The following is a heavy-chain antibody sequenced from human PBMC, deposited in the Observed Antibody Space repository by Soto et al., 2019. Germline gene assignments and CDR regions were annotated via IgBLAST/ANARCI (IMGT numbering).Heavy chain of an antibody. D-gene: IGHD4-17*01. J-gene: IGHJ4*01. CDR2: IINSGAT. CDR3: ARDDPVTRTIDY. CDR1: GESFNGYF. V-gene: IGHV4-34*02. Sequence: QVQLQQWGAGLLKPSETLSLTCVVYGESFNGYFWTWIRQPPGQGLEWIGGIINSGATNYNPSLRSRVTMSVDTSNNQCSMNLNSLTAADTAVYYCARDDPVTRTIDYCVHGTLVTVSS.